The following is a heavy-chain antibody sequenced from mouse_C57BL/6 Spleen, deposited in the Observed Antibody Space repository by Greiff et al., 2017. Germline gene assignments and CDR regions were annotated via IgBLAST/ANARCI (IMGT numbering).Heavy chain of an antibody. D-gene: IGHD1-1*01. CDR1: GSTFTSYW. CDR3: ARAGYGSSYWYFDV. CDR2: IYPGRGST. Sequence: QVQLQQSGAELVKPGASVKMSCKASGSTFTSYWITWVKQRPGQGLEWIGDIYPGRGSTNYTEKFKSKATLTVDTASSTAYMQLSSLTSEDSAVYYCARAGYGSSYWYFDVWGTGTTVTVSS. V-gene: IGHV1-55*01. J-gene: IGHJ1*03.